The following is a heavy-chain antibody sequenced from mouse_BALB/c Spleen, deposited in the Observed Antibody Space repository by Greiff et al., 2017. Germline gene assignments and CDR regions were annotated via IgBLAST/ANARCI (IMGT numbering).Heavy chain of an antibody. D-gene: IGHD3-3*01. CDR3: AREGDLYAMDY. CDR2: ISYDGSN. Sequence: EVKLVESGPGLVKPSQSLSLTCSVTGYSITSGYYWNWIRQFPGNKLEWMGYISYDGSNNYNPSLKNRISITRDTSKNQFFLKLNSVTTEDTATYYCAREGDLYAMDYWGQGTSVTVSS. J-gene: IGHJ4*01. V-gene: IGHV3-6*02. CDR1: GYSITSGYY.